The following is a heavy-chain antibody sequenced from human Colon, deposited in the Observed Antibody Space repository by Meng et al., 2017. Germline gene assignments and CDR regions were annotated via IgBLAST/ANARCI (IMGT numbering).Heavy chain of an antibody. CDR1: GGSVTITGYY. CDR2: IYYTGTT. J-gene: IGHJ4*02. CDR3: ARDNLLTSGSRFCFDY. D-gene: IGHD6-19*01. V-gene: IGHV4-61*08. Sequence: QGRRQEWGPGLVRPSGTLSPTCTVSGGSVTITGYYWSWIRQSPGKGLEWIGYIYYTGTTNYNPSLKSRVTISVDTSKNQFSLKLSSVTPADTAVYFCARDNLLTSGSRFCFDYWGQGALVTVSS.